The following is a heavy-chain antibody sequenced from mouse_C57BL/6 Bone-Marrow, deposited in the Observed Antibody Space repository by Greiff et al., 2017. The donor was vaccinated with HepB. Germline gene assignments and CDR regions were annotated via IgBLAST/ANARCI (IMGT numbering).Heavy chain of an antibody. J-gene: IGHJ3*01. CDR1: GYTFTSYG. Sequence: VKLMESGAELARPGASVKLSCKASGYTFTSYGMSWVKQRTGQGLEWIGEIYPRSGNTYYNEKFKGKATLTAYKSSNTAYMQIRSLTYEDSAVYLWESCPAPFAYWGQGTLVTVSA. CDR3: ESCPAPFAY. V-gene: IGHV1-81*01. CDR2: IYPRSGNT.